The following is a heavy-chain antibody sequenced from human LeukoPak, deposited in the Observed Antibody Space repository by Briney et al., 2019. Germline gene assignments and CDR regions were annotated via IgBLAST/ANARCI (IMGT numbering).Heavy chain of an antibody. CDR2: INHSGST. D-gene: IGHD4-23*01. CDR3: ARSWGVVKGNCMDV. CDR1: GGSFSGYY. V-gene: IGHV4-34*01. Sequence: ASETLSLTCAVYGGSFSGYYWSWIRQPPGKGLEWIGEINHSGSTNYNPSLKSRVTISVDTSKNQFSLKLSSVTAADTAVYYCARSWGVVKGNCMDVWGKGTTVTVS. J-gene: IGHJ6*03.